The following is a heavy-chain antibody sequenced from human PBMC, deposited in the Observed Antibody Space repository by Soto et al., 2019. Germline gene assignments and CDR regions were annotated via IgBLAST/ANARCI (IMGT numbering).Heavy chain of an antibody. Sequence: EVQLLESGGGLVQPGESLRLSCAASGFTFSSYAMSWVRQAPGNGLEWVSAISGSGGSTYYADSVKGRFTISRATSKNQLYLQMNGLRAEDTAVYYCAKGYTGRYGMDVWGQGTTVTVSS. J-gene: IGHJ6*02. CDR2: ISGSGGST. CDR1: GFTFSSYA. CDR3: AKGYTGRYGMDV. D-gene: IGHD1-1*01. V-gene: IGHV3-23*01.